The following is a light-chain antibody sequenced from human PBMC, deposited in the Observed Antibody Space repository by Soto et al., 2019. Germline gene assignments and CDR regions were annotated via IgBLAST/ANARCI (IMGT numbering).Light chain of an antibody. V-gene: IGKV1-5*01. CDR3: QQYNSYSRT. Sequence: IQMTQAPSTLYASVGDRVAITCRASQSISNWLAWYQQKPGKAPKLLIYDASSLESGVSLRFSGSGSGTEFTLTISSLPPADFATYHCQQYNSYSRTCGQGTKVDI. CDR1: QSISNW. J-gene: IGKJ1*01. CDR2: DAS.